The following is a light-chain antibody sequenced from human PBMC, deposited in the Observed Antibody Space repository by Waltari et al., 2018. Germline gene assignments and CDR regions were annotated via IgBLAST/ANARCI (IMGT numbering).Light chain of an antibody. V-gene: IGLV2-14*03. J-gene: IGLJ2*01. CDR2: DVN. CDR1: TSDVGGYNY. Sequence: QSALTQPASVSGSPGQSITISCTGNTSDVGGYNYVSWYQQHPGKAPKLVIYDVNNRPSGVSNRFSGFKSGNTASLTISGLQTEDEADYHCSSYTGGTTLVVFGGGTKLTVL. CDR3: SSYTGGTTLVV.